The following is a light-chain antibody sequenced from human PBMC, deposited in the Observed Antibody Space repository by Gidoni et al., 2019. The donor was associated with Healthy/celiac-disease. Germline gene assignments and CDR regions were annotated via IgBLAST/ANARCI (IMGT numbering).Light chain of an antibody. CDR2: WAS. J-gene: IGKJ5*01. CDR3: QQYYSTPIT. V-gene: IGKV4-1*01. CDR1: QSVLYSSNNKNY. Sequence: DIVMTQSPDSLAVSLGERATINCKSSQSVLYSSNNKNYLAWYQQKPGQPPKLLIYWASTRESGVPDRFSGSGSGTGFTLTISSLQAEDVAVYYCQQYYSTPITFGQGRRLEIK.